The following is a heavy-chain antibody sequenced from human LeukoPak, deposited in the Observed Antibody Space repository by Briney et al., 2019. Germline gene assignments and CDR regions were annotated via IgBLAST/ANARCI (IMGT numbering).Heavy chain of an antibody. D-gene: IGHD3-22*01. Sequence: PGGSLRLSCEGSGFTFDDFAMHWVRQTPGKGLEWVAGISWNNNNRGYVDSVKGRFTISRDNVKNSLYLQMNSLRPEDTALYYCGQHYYDSSGYYFSDPTTGYGMDVWGQGTTVTVSS. J-gene: IGHJ6*02. CDR3: GQHYYDSSGYYFSDPTTGYGMDV. V-gene: IGHV3-9*01. CDR1: GFTFDDFA. CDR2: ISWNNNNR.